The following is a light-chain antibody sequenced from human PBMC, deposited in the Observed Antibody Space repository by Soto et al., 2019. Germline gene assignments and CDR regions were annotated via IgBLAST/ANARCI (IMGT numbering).Light chain of an antibody. Sequence: DIQMTQSPSTLSASVGDRVTIACRASQAISTWLAWYQQKSGKAPKLLIYDVSSLESGVPSRFRGSGSGTEFTLTISSLQPDDFATYYCQQYYTYSALTFGGGTKMEIK. CDR3: QQYYTYSALT. CDR2: DVS. J-gene: IGKJ4*01. CDR1: QAISTW. V-gene: IGKV1-5*01.